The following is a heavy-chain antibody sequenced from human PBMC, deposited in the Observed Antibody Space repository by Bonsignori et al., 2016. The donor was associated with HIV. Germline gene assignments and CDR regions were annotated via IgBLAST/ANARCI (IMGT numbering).Heavy chain of an antibody. CDR2: ITSSGNSI. J-gene: IGHJ4*02. CDR3: ASSGWSSYLYYFDY. D-gene: IGHD3-10*01. Sequence: WIRQPPGKGLEWISYITSSGNSIYYANSVKGRFTISRDNAKNSLFLQMTSLRAEDTAVYYCASSGWSSYLYYFDYWGQGTMVTVSS. V-gene: IGHV3-48*03.